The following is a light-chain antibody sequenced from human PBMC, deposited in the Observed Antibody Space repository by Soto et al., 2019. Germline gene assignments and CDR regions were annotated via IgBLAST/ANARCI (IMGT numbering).Light chain of an antibody. J-gene: IGKJ5*01. V-gene: IGKV3-15*01. CDR2: GAS. Sequence: EIVMTQSPATLSVSPGERATLSFSASQSVSSNLAWYQQKPGQAPRLLIYGASTRATGIPARFSGSGSGTDFTLTISGLEPADLGVYYCQQRHNWPITFGQGTRLEIK. CDR1: QSVSSN. CDR3: QQRHNWPIT.